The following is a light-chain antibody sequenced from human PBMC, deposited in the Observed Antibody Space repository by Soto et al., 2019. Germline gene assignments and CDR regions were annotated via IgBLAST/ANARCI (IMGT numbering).Light chain of an antibody. Sequence: MVLTQSPDTLSVSPGERATLSCRASQSVSSNLAWYQQKPGQAPRLLIYGASTRATGIPARFSGSGSGTEFTLTISSLQSEDFAVYYCQQYNNWPLTFGQGTKVDIK. CDR2: GAS. CDR3: QQYNNWPLT. V-gene: IGKV3D-15*01. CDR1: QSVSSN. J-gene: IGKJ1*01.